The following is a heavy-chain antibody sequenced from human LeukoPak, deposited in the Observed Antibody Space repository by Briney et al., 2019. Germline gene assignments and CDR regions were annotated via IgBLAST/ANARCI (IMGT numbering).Heavy chain of an antibody. V-gene: IGHV3-23*01. CDR3: AKGVQVSFDV. Sequence: GGSLRLSCAASGFIFTNYGMSWVRQAPGKGLEWVSTISGSGATTHYADSVKGRFTLSRDNSKNTLYLQMNSLRAEDTAVYYCAKGVQVSFDVWGQGTMVTVSS. J-gene: IGHJ3*01. D-gene: IGHD5-18*01. CDR2: ISGSGATT. CDR1: GFIFTNYG.